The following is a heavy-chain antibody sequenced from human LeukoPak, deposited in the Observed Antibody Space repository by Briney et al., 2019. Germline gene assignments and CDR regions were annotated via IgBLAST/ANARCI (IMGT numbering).Heavy chain of an antibody. CDR1: GGTFSSYA. J-gene: IGHJ4*02. Sequence: SVKVSCKASGGTFSSYAISWVRQAPGQGLEWMGGIIPIFGTANYAQKFQGRVTITADKSTSTAYMELRSLRSDDTAVYYCARGDIAVAGTGGDYWGQGTLVTVSS. CDR3: ARGDIAVAGTGGDY. CDR2: IIPIFGTA. V-gene: IGHV1-69*06. D-gene: IGHD6-19*01.